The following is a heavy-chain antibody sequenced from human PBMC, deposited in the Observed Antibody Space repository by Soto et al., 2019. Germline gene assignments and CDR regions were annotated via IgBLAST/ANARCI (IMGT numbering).Heavy chain of an antibody. V-gene: IGHV1-69*01. J-gene: IGHJ4*02. Sequence: QLQLVQSGAEVREPGSSVKVSCKASGGTFSSYTVIWVRQAPGQGLEWMGGITPTLNIAKYAEKFQGRVTITADESTSTVNMHLRRLRSEDTAVYFCARGYYSGSNPSSFDYWGQGTLVAVSS. CDR2: ITPTLNIA. CDR3: ARGYYSGSNPSSFDY. CDR1: GGTFSSYT. D-gene: IGHD1-26*01.